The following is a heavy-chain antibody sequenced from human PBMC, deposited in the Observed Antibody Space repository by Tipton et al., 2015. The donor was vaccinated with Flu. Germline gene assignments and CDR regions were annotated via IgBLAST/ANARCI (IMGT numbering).Heavy chain of an antibody. J-gene: IGHJ5*02. V-gene: IGHV1-8*01. CDR3: GGRYYSSGYSWFDP. Sequence: QLVQSGAEVKKPGASVKVSCKASGYTFTSYDINWVRQATGQGLEWMGWMNPNSGNTGYAQKFQGRVTMTRNTSISTAYMELSSLGLGGTAFFFCGGRYYSSGYSWFDPWGQGTLVTVSS. CDR2: MNPNSGNT. CDR1: GYTFTSYD. D-gene: IGHD3-22*01.